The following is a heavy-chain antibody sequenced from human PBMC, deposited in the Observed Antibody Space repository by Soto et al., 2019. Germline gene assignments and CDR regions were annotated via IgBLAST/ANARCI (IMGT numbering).Heavy chain of an antibody. CDR2: IYYSGST. D-gene: IGHD6-19*01. V-gene: IGHV4-31*03. Sequence: QVQLQESGPGLVKPSQTLSLTCTVSGGSISSGGYYWSWIRQHPGKGLEWIGYIYYSGSTYYNPSLKSRVTISVDTSKNQFSLKLSAVTAADTAVYYCARDGYSSGSPTFDYWGQGTLVTVSS. CDR3: ARDGYSSGSPTFDY. J-gene: IGHJ4*02. CDR1: GGSISSGGYY.